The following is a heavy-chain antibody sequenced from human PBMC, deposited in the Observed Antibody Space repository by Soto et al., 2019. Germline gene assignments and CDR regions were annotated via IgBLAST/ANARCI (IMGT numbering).Heavy chain of an antibody. V-gene: IGHV3-43*01. CDR2: ISYDGDET. CDR1: GFDFEDYT. J-gene: IGHJ4*02. CDR3: AKDEAYYFDH. Sequence: GWSLRLSCVASGFDFEDYTMHLVRQVPGKGLECVSRISYDGDETYYADSVRGRFTMSRDNSKNSLFLLMNNLTPEDTAVYYCAKDEAYYFDHWGEGTLVTVSS.